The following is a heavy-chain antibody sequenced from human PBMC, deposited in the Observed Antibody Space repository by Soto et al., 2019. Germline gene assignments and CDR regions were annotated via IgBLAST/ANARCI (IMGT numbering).Heavy chain of an antibody. J-gene: IGHJ3*02. D-gene: IGHD2-15*01. CDR3: ARIDCSGGSCYSYYAFDI. Sequence: SVKVSCKASGGTFSSYTISWVRQAPGQGLEWMGRIIPILGIANYAQKFQGRVTITADKSTSTAYMELSSLRSEDTAVYYCARIDCSGGSCYSYYAFDICGQGTMVTVSS. CDR1: GGTFSSYT. CDR2: IIPILGIA. V-gene: IGHV1-69*02.